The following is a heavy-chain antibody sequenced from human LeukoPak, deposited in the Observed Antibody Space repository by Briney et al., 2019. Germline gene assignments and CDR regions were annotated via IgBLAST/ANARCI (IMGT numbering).Heavy chain of an antibody. J-gene: IGHJ3*02. D-gene: IGHD3-10*02. CDR2: IKRDESEK. CDR1: GFTFSRNG. CDR3: VKDVLFVVGDAFDI. Sequence: PGGSLRLSCTASGFTFSRNGIHWVRQAPGKGLDWVAFIKRDESEKWYLNSVKGRFTISRDNSKNTLYLHMNSLSAEDTAVYYCVKDVLFVVGDAFDIWGRGTMVTAS. V-gene: IGHV3-30*02.